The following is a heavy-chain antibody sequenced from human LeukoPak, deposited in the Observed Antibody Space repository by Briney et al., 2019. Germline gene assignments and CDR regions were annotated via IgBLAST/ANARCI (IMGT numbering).Heavy chain of an antibody. J-gene: IGHJ5*02. Sequence: SETLSLTCAVYGGSFSGYYWSWIRQPPGKGLEWIGEINHSGSTNYNPSLKSRVTISVDTSKNQFSLKLSSVTAADTAVYYCAKSPRADTYLFDTWGQGILVTVSS. CDR1: GGSFSGYY. CDR3: AKSPRADTYLFDT. V-gene: IGHV4-34*01. CDR2: INHSGST.